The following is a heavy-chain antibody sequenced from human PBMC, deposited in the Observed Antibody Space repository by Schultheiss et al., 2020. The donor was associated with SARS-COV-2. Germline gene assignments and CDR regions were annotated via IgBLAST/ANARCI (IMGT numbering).Heavy chain of an antibody. D-gene: IGHD5-18*01. V-gene: IGHV3-30*19. Sequence: GGSLRLSCAASGFTFSSYGMHWVRQAPGKGLEWVAVISYDGSNKYYADSVKGRFTISRDNSKNTLYLQMNSLRAEDTAVFHCARNHVDTAMVTDYWGQGTLVTVSS. J-gene: IGHJ4*02. CDR3: ARNHVDTAMVTDY. CDR2: ISYDGSNK. CDR1: GFTFSSYG.